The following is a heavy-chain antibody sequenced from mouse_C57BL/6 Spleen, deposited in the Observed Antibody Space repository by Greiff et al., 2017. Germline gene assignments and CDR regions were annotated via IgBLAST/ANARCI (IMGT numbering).Heavy chain of an antibody. CDR3: ARFGTYFDY. CDR1: GYTFTSYG. D-gene: IGHD1-1*02. CDR2: IYPRSSNT. V-gene: IGHV1-81*01. J-gene: IGHJ2*01. Sequence: VQLKESGAELARPGASVKLSCKASGYTFTSYGISWVKQRTGQGLEWIGEIYPRSSNTYYNEKFKGKATLTADKSSSTAYMELRSLTSEDSAVYFCARFGTYFDYWGQGTTLTVSS.